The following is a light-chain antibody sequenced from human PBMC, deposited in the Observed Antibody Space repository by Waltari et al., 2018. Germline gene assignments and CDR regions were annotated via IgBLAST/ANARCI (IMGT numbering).Light chain of an antibody. V-gene: IGLV2-8*01. J-gene: IGLJ2*01. CDR3: SSYAGSNNLL. CDR2: EVN. CDR1: SSDVGGSNY. Sequence: QSALTQPPSASGSPGQSVTISCTGTSSDVGGSNYVPWYQQHPGKAPKVMIYEVNKRPSGVPDRFSGSKSGNTASLTVSGLQAEDEADYYCSSYAGSNNLLFGGGTKLTVL.